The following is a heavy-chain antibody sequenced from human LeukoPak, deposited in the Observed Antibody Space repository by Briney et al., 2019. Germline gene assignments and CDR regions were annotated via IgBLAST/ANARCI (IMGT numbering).Heavy chain of an antibody. CDR3: ARHVSDLANTRQSTNCYGVLCPLDY. CDR1: GGSISSYY. Sequence: SETLSLTCTVSGGSISSYYWSWIRQPPGKGLEWIGYIHYSGSTNYNPSLKSRVTISVDTSKNQFSLKMNSVTAADTAEYYCARHVSDLANTRQSTNCYGVLCPLDYWGQGTLVTVSS. CDR2: IHYSGST. V-gene: IGHV4-59*08. D-gene: IGHD2-2*01. J-gene: IGHJ4*02.